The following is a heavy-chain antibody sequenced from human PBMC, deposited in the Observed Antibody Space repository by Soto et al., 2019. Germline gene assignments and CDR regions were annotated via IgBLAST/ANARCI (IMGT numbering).Heavy chain of an antibody. J-gene: IGHJ6*02. Sequence: GESLKISCKGSGYSFTSYWIGWVRQMPGKGLEWMGIIYPGDSDTRYSASFQGQVTISVDKSISTAYLQWRSLRASDTAMYYCARLRCGSTSCYTRFYHFYGMDVWGQGTTVTVSS. CDR3: ARLRCGSTSCYTRFYHFYGMDV. V-gene: IGHV5-51*01. CDR1: GYSFTSYW. CDR2: IYPGDSDT. D-gene: IGHD2-2*02.